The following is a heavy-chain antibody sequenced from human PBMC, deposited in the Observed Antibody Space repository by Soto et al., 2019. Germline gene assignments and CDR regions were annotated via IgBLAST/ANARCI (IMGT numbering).Heavy chain of an antibody. CDR1: EGSISNNY. Sequence: PSETLSLTCTVSEGSISNNYWSWIRQPPGKGLEWIGYMYNTGSTVYNPSFKSRVTISVDTSKNQFSLKLNSVTAADTAVYYCARDLWGYCGTDCYPLDVWGQGTTVTVSS. D-gene: IGHD2-21*02. J-gene: IGHJ6*02. CDR2: MYNTGST. V-gene: IGHV4-59*01. CDR3: ARDLWGYCGTDCYPLDV.